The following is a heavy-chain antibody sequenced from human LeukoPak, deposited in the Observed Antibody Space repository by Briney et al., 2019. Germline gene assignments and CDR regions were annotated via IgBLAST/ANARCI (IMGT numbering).Heavy chain of an antibody. CDR3: ARVGAPYYDFWSGYPELDY. CDR2: INHSGST. D-gene: IGHD3-3*01. Sequence: SETLSLTCAVYGGSFSGYYWSWIRQPPGKGLEWIGEINHSGSTNYNPSLKSRVTISVDTSKNQFSLKLSSVTAADTAVYYCARVGAPYYDFWSGYPELDYWGQGTLVTVSS. CDR1: GGSFSGYY. V-gene: IGHV4-34*01. J-gene: IGHJ4*02.